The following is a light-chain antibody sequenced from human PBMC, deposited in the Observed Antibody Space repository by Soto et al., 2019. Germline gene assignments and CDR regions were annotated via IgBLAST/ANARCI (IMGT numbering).Light chain of an antibody. CDR3: QQYSSYSSWT. Sequence: DIQMTQSPSSLSASVGDRVTITCRASQSISSYLNWYQQKPGKAPKLLIYAASSLQSGVPSRFSGSGSGTDFTLTIYSLQPDDFATYYCQQYSSYSSWTFGQGAKVEI. V-gene: IGKV1-39*01. CDR1: QSISSY. CDR2: AAS. J-gene: IGKJ1*01.